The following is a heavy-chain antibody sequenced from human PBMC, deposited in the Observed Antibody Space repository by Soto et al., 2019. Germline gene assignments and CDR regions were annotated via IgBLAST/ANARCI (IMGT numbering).Heavy chain of an antibody. V-gene: IGHV1-18*04. CDR1: GVTFTSHG. Sequence: GAPADASSKAPGVTFTSHGLMCARPSPGQGLEWMGWISAYNGNTNYAQKLQGRVTMTTDTSTSTAYMELRSLRSDDTAVYYCATGGVVLDMDVWGQGTTVTVSS. D-gene: IGHD3-3*01. J-gene: IGHJ6*02. CDR2: ISAYNGNT. CDR3: ATGGVVLDMDV.